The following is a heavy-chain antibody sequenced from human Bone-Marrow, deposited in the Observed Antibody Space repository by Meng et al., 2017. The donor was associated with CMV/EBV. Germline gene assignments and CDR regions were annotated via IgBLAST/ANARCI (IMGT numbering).Heavy chain of an antibody. D-gene: IGHD6-6*01. J-gene: IGHJ6*02. CDR2: ISWNSGSI. CDR3: AKDSSSKAKYYGMDV. CDR1: GFTFDDYG. V-gene: IGHV3-20*04. Sequence: GGSLRLSCAASGFTFDDYGMSWVRQAPGKGLEWVSGISWNSGSIGYADSVKGRFTISRDNSKNTLYLQMNSLRAEDTAVYYCAKDSSSKAKYYGMDVWGQRTTVTVSS.